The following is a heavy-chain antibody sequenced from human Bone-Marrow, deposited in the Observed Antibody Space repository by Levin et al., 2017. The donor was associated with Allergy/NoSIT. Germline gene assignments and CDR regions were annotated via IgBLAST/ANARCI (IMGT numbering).Heavy chain of an antibody. CDR1: GFTFSNYG. CDR2: ISYDGSNK. D-gene: IGHD3-22*01. J-gene: IGHJ3*02. V-gene: IGHV3-30*18. Sequence: PGGSLRLSCAASGFTFSNYGMHWVRQAPGKGLEWVAVISYDGSNKYYADSVKGRFTISRDNSKNTLYLQMNSLRAEDTAVYYCAKGMGMGWLLGAFDIWGQGTMVTVSS. CDR3: AKGMGMGWLLGAFDI.